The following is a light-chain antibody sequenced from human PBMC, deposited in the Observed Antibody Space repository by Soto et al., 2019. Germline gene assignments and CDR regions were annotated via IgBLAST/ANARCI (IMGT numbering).Light chain of an antibody. Sequence: EIVLTQSPGTLSLFPGEGATLSCRASQSLSSGYLAWYQQKPGQAPRLLIYGVSSRATGIPDRFSGSGSGTDFTLTISRLEPEDCAVYYCQQYSSSLVYTFGQGTKLESK. V-gene: IGKV3-20*01. CDR1: QSLSSGY. CDR3: QQYSSSLVYT. CDR2: GVS. J-gene: IGKJ2*01.